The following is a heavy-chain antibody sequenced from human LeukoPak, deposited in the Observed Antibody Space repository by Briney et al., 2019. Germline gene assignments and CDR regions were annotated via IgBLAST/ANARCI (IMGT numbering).Heavy chain of an antibody. CDR3: ARSRQYQLLGWFDP. CDR2: IYYSGST. J-gene: IGHJ5*02. CDR1: GGSISSSSYY. Sequence: KPSETLSLTCTVSGGSISSSSYYWGWIRQPPGKGLEWIGSIYYSGSTYYNPSLKSRVTISVDTFKNQFSLKLSSVTAADTAVYYCARSRQYQLLGWFDPWGQGTLVTVSS. D-gene: IGHD2-2*01. V-gene: IGHV4-39*01.